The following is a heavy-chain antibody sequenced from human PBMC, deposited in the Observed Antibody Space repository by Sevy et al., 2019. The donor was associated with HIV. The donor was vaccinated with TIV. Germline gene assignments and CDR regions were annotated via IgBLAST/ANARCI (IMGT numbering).Heavy chain of an antibody. CDR2: VYHSGRP. J-gene: IGHJ4*02. D-gene: IGHD7-27*01. V-gene: IGHV4-4*07. CDR1: SDSFSSYY. Sequence: SETLSLTCTVSSDSFSSYYWSWIRQPAGKGLEWIGRVYHSGRPSYNPSLQSRATLSIDTSKNKVFLTLTSATAADTPVYYCARDNTGWPFYFDYWGQGILVTVSS. CDR3: ARDNTGWPFYFDY.